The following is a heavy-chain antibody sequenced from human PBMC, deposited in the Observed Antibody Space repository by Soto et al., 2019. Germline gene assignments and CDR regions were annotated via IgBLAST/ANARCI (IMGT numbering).Heavy chain of an antibody. Sequence: GASVKVSCKASGGTFSSYAISWVRQAPGQGLEWMGGIIPIFGTANYAQKFQGRVTITADESTSTAYMELSSLRSEDTAVYYCATRDNIAVAGDDAFDIWGQGTMVTVSS. CDR1: GGTFSSYA. CDR2: IIPIFGTA. D-gene: IGHD6-19*01. V-gene: IGHV1-69*13. CDR3: ATRDNIAVAGDDAFDI. J-gene: IGHJ3*02.